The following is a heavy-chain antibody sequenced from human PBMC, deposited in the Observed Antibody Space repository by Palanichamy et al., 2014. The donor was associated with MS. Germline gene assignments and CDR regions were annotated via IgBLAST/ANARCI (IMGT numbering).Heavy chain of an antibody. V-gene: IGHV4-34*01. Sequence: QVQLQQWGAGLLKPSETLSLTCAVYGGSFSGYYWSWIRQPPGKGLGWIGEINHSGSTNYNPSLKGRVTISVDTSKNQFSLKLSSVTAADTAVYYCARIDGYSGYDPFDYWGQGTLVTVSS. D-gene: IGHD5-12*01. J-gene: IGHJ4*02. CDR1: GGSFSGYY. CDR2: INHSGST. CDR3: ARIDGYSGYDPFDY.